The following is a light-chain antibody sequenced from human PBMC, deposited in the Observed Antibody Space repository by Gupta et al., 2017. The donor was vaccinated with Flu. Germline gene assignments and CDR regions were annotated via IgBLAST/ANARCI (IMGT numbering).Light chain of an antibody. CDR2: ENN. Sequence: QSVLTQPPSVSAAPGQEVTTSCSGNSSNIGKNYVSWYRHLPGTAPTLPIYENNKRPSGIPDRFSASKSGTSATLAITGLQTGDEADYYCGTWYASLSTPYVFGSGTKVTVL. V-gene: IGLV1-51*01. J-gene: IGLJ1*01. CDR1: SSNIGKNY. CDR3: GTWYASLSTPYV.